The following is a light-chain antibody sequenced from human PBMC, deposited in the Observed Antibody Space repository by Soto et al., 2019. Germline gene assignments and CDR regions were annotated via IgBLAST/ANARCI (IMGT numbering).Light chain of an antibody. CDR1: QDINTY. V-gene: IGKV3D-11*01. Sequence: DIVLTQSPATLSLSPGERATLSCRASQDINTYLAWYQQKPGQAPRLLIYDASNRATGIPARFSGSGPGTDFTLTISSLEPEDFAVYYCQQRSNWPITFGQGTRLET. CDR3: QQRSNWPIT. J-gene: IGKJ5*01. CDR2: DAS.